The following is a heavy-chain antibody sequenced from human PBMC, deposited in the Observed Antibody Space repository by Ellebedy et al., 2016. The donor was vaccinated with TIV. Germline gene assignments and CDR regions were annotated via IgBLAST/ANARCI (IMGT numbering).Heavy chain of an antibody. D-gene: IGHD3-22*01. J-gene: IGHJ4*02. CDR3: ARSLEGDSSGYYYLYYFDF. CDR1: GFTFSGYN. Sequence: GESLKISCSASGFTFSGYNVNWVRQAPGKGLEWVASISISSSYIYYADSVKGRFTISRDNAKNSLYLQMNSLRAEDTAVYYCARSLEGDSSGYYYLYYFDFWGQGTLVTVSS. V-gene: IGHV3-21*01. CDR2: ISISSSYI.